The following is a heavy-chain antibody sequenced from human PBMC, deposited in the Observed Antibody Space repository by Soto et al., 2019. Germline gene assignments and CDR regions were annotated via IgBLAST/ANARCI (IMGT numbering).Heavy chain of an antibody. J-gene: IGHJ5*02. D-gene: IGHD6-13*01. CDR3: TRDASRDSSARGWFDP. CDR1: GFTFRSFT. V-gene: IGHV3-21*01. Sequence: VGSLRLSCAASGFTFRSFTMNWVRQAPGKGLEWVSTISSNSAYIYYTDALRGRFTISRDNAKNSLHLQMNSLRAEDTAVYYCTRDASRDSSARGWFDPWGPGTLVTVSS. CDR2: ISSNSAYI.